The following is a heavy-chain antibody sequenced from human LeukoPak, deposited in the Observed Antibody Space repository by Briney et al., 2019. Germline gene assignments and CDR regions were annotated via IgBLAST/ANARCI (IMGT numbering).Heavy chain of an antibody. CDR2: IIPIFGTA. D-gene: IGHD1-14*01. Sequence: SVKVSCKPSGYTFTSYGISWVRQAPGQGLEWMGGIIPIFGTANYAQKFQGRVTITADESTSTAYMELSSLRSEDTAVYYCARLSLTHREPYYFDYWGQGTLVTVSS. V-gene: IGHV1-69*13. CDR1: GYTFTSYG. CDR3: ARLSLTHREPYYFDY. J-gene: IGHJ4*02.